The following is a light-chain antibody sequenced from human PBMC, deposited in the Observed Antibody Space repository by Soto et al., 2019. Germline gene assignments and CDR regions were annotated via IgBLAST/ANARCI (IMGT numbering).Light chain of an antibody. Sequence: DIQMTQSPSSLSASVGDRVTITCRASQGISNYLAWYQQKPGKVPKLLIYAASTLPSGFPSRFSGSGSGTDFTLTISSLQPEDVASYYCQNYNSAPFTFGPGTEVDIK. CDR1: QGISNY. J-gene: IGKJ3*01. CDR2: AAS. V-gene: IGKV1-27*01. CDR3: QNYNSAPFT.